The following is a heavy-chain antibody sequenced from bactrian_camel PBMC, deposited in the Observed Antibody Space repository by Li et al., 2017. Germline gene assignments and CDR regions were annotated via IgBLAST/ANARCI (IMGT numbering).Heavy chain of an antibody. CDR1: GFTFSTYD. V-gene: IGHV3S40*01. CDR2: INSGGSST. J-gene: IGHJ4*01. CDR3: AKSIQGASNGYNY. Sequence: DVQLVESGGGLVQPGGSLRLSCAASGFTFSTYDMSWVRQAPGKGLEWVSAINSGGSSTYYADSVKGRFTISRANDEDTLYLQLNSLKTEDTALYYCAKSIQGASNGYNYWGQGTQVTVS.